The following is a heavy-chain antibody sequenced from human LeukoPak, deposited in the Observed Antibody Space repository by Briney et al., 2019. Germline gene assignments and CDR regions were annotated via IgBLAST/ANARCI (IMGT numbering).Heavy chain of an antibody. V-gene: IGHV4-59*12. CDR3: ARDHLLDY. CDR2: IYYSGST. Sequence: SETLSLTCTVSGGSISSYHWSWLRQPPGKGMEWIGYIYYSGSTNYNPSLKSRVTISVETSKKQFSLKLNSVTAADTAVYYCARDHLLDYWGQGSLVTVSS. J-gene: IGHJ4*02. CDR1: GGSISSYH.